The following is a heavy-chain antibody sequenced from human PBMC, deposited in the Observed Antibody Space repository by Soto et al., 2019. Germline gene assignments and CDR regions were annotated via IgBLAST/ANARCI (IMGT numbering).Heavy chain of an antibody. V-gene: IGHV3-23*01. CDR3: VKQDYRMPGGLLDY. J-gene: IGHJ4*02. D-gene: IGHD3-16*02. CDR1: GFTFSSYA. CDR2: ISGSGGST. Sequence: GGSLRLSCAASGFTFSSYAMSWVRQAPGKGLEWVSAISGSGGSTYYADSVKGRFTISRDNSKNTLYLQMSSLRAEDTAVYYCVKQDYRMPGGLLDYWGQGTLVTVSS.